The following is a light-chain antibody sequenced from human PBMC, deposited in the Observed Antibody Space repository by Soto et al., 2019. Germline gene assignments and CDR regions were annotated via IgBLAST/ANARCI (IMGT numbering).Light chain of an antibody. V-gene: IGKV1-5*01. J-gene: IGKJ1*01. CDR3: QQYSRYST. Sequence: DIQITQSPSTLSASVGDRITITCRASQSISSWLAWYQQKPGTAPKLLIYDASTLESGVPSRFSGSGSGTEFTLTISSLQPDDFATYYCQQYSRYSTFGQGTKVDIK. CDR2: DAS. CDR1: QSISSW.